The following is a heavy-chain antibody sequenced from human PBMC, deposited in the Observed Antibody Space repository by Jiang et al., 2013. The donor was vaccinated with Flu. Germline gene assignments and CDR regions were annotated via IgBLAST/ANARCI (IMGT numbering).Heavy chain of an antibody. CDR1: GYTFTTYG. CDR2: ISGYNGNT. J-gene: IGHJ6*02. Sequence: VQLVESGAEVKKPGASVKVSCKASGYTFTTYGISWVRQAPGQGLEWMGWISGYNGNTNYAQKLQGRVTMTTDTSTRTAYMELRSLRSDDTAVYYCARDLRDLGSYYLYYSYVMDVWGQGTTVTVSS. V-gene: IGHV1-18*04. CDR3: ARDLRDLGSYYLYYSYVMDV. D-gene: IGHD3-10*01.